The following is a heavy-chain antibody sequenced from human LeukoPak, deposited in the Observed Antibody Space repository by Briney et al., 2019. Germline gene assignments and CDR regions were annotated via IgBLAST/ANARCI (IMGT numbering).Heavy chain of an antibody. D-gene: IGHD4-23*01. Sequence: PGGSLRLSCAASGFTFDDYAMHWVRQAPGKGLEWVSGISWNSGSIGYADSVKGRFTISRDNAKNSLYLQMNSLRAEDTALYYCAKDIADEEYYGGNYDYWGQGTLVTVSS. CDR2: ISWNSGSI. CDR3: AKDIADEEYYGGNYDY. J-gene: IGHJ4*02. V-gene: IGHV3-9*01. CDR1: GFTFDDYA.